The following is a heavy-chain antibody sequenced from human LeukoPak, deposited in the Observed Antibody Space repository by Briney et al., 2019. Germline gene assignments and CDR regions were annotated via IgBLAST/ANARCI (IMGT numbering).Heavy chain of an antibody. D-gene: IGHD3-3*01. CDR1: GGSLSSYY. J-gene: IGHJ5*02. CDR3: ARGPYDFWSGYYTSFANWFDP. V-gene: IGHV4-59*01. Sequence: SETLSLTCTVSGGSLSSYYWSWIRQPPGKGLEWIGYIYYSGSTNYNPSLKSRVTISVDTSKNQFSLKLSSVTAADTAVYYCARGPYDFWSGYYTSFANWFDPWGQGTLVTVSS. CDR2: IYYSGST.